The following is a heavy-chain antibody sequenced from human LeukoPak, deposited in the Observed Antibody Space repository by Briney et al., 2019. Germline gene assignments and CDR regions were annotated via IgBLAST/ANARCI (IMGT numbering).Heavy chain of an antibody. CDR2: IYHSGST. V-gene: IGHV4-38-2*01. CDR1: GYSISSGYY. Sequence: SETLSLTCAVSGYSISSGYYWGWIRQPPGKGLEWIGSIYHSGSTYYNPSLESRVTISVDTSKNQFSLKLGSVTAADTAVYYCARPGGRIAAAGPNFDYWGQGTLVTVSS. CDR3: ARPGGRIAAAGPNFDY. D-gene: IGHD6-13*01. J-gene: IGHJ4*02.